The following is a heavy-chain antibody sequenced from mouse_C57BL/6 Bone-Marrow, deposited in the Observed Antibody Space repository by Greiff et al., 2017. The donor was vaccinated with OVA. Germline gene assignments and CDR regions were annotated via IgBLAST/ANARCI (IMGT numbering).Heavy chain of an antibody. Sequence: QVQLQQPGAELVMPGASVKLSCKASGYTFTSYWMHWVKQRPGQGLEWIGEIDPSDSYTNYNQKFKGKSTLTVDKSSSTAYMQLSSLTSEDSAVYYCARRTTVVAKGYFDYWGQGTTLTVSS. J-gene: IGHJ2*01. CDR1: GYTFTSYW. CDR3: ARRTTVVAKGYFDY. CDR2: IDPSDSYT. D-gene: IGHD1-1*01. V-gene: IGHV1-69*01.